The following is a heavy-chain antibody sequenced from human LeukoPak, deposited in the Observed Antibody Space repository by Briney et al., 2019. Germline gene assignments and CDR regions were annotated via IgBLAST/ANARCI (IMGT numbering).Heavy chain of an antibody. CDR1: GYTFVNYV. D-gene: IGHD6-19*01. CDR3: ARLGRSSGWYAYYYYYMDV. CDR2: IIPIFGTA. J-gene: IGHJ6*03. V-gene: IGHV1-69*13. Sequence: ASVKVSCETSGYTFVNYVLSWVRQAPGQGLEWMGGIIPIFGTANYAQKFQGRVTITADESTSTAYMELSSLRSEDTAMYYCARLGRSSGWYAYYYYYMDVWGKGTTVTVSS.